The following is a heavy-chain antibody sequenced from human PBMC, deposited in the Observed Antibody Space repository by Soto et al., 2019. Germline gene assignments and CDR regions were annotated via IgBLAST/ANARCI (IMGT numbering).Heavy chain of an antibody. CDR3: AKARNPYDFSSVYRIYYYDGIEV. CDR1: GFTFSSYG. Sequence: QVQLVESGGGVVQPGRSLRLSCAASGFTFSSYGMHWVRQAPGKGLEWVAVISYDGSNKYYADSVKGRFTISRDNSKNTLYLRMNGPRAEDTAVYYCAKARNPYDFSSVYRIYYYDGIEVWGQGTTVTVAS. D-gene: IGHD3-3*01. CDR2: ISYDGSNK. J-gene: IGHJ6*02. V-gene: IGHV3-30*18.